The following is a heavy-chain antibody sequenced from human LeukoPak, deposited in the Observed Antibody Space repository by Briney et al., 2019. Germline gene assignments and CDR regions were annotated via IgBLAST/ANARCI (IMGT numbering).Heavy chain of an antibody. D-gene: IGHD6-6*01. Sequence: ASVKVSCKASGYTFTSYGISWVRQAPGQGLEWMGWISPYNGNTYYAQRFQGRVTLTTDTSTSTAYMELRSLRSDDTAVYYCARAYSNSDYFDYWGQGTLVTVSS. CDR3: ARAYSNSDYFDY. CDR2: ISPYNGNT. CDR1: GYTFTSYG. J-gene: IGHJ4*02. V-gene: IGHV1-18*01.